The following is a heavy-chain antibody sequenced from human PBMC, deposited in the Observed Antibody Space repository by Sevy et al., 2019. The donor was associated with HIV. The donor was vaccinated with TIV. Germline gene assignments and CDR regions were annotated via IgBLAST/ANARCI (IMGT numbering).Heavy chain of an antibody. J-gene: IGHJ4*02. D-gene: IGHD1-26*01. V-gene: IGHV1-2*06. CDR1: GYTFTIYG. CDR2: INPKSGGT. Sequence: ASVKVSCKASGYTFTIYGISWVRQAPGQGLEWMGRINPKSGGTKYAQNFQDRFTMTRDTSISTAYMEVTRLGFDDTALYYCAREAGSTYYGLIDFWGQGSLVTVSS. CDR3: AREAGSTYYGLIDF.